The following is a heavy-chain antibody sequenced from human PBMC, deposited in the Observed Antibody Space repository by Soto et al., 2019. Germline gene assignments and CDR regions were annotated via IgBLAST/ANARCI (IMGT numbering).Heavy chain of an antibody. V-gene: IGHV3-33*01. D-gene: IGHD5-12*01. CDR2: IWYDGSNK. CDR3: ARDGGGGYGAHFDY. CDR1: GFTFSSYG. Sequence: QVQLVESGGGVVQPGRSLRLSCAASGFTFSSYGMHWVRQAPGKGLEWVAVIWYDGSNKYYADSVKGRFTISRDNSKNPLYLQMNSLRAEDTAVYYCARDGGGGYGAHFDYWGQGTLVTVSS. J-gene: IGHJ4*02.